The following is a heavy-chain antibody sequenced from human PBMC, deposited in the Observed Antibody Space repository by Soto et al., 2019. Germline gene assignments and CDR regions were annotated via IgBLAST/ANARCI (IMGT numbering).Heavy chain of an antibody. CDR1: GFTFSSYA. J-gene: IGHJ4*02. CDR3: AKGSFVDYVGGYDY. V-gene: IGHV3-23*01. CDR2: ISGSGGST. D-gene: IGHD4-17*01. Sequence: GGSLRLSCAASGFTFSSYAMSWVRQAPGKGLEWVSAISGSGGSTYYADSVKGRFTISRDNSKNTLYLQMNSLRAEDTAVYYCAKGSFVDYVGGYDYWGQGTLVTVSS.